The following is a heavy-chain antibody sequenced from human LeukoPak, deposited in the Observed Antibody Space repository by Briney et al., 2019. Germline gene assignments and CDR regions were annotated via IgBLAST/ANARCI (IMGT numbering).Heavy chain of an antibody. CDR1: GGSISSYY. Sequence: PSETLSLTCTVSGGSISSYYWSWIRQPPGKGLEWIGYIYYSGSTNYNPSLKSRVTISVDTSKNQFSLKLSSVTAADTAVSYCSRDLRYSRGWYVIDYWGQGTLVTVSS. J-gene: IGHJ4*02. CDR3: SRDLRYSRGWYVIDY. D-gene: IGHD6-19*01. CDR2: IYYSGST. V-gene: IGHV4-59*01.